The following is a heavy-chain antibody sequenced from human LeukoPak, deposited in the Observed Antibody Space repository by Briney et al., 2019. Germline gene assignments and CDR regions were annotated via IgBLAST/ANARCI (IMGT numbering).Heavy chain of an antibody. CDR2: ISSSGSTI. Sequence: PGGSLRLSCAASGFTFSSYEMKWVRQAPGKGLEWVSDISSSGSTILYADSVKGRFTISRDNAKNSLFLQMNSLRAEDTAIYYCAREVWLRRDYWGQGIPVTVSS. CDR1: GFTFSSYE. D-gene: IGHD5-12*01. J-gene: IGHJ4*02. V-gene: IGHV3-48*03. CDR3: AREVWLRRDY.